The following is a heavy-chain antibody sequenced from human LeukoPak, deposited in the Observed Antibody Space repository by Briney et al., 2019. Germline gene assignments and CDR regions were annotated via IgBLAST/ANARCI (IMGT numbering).Heavy chain of an antibody. J-gene: IGHJ4*02. Sequence: SETLSLTCTVSGYSISSGYYWGWIRQPPGKGLEWIGSIYYSGSTYYNPSLKSRVTISVDTSKNQFSLKLSSVTAADTAVYYCARDSDYYDSSGYYSDYWGQGTLVTVSS. CDR2: IYYSGST. CDR1: GYSISSGYY. D-gene: IGHD3-22*01. V-gene: IGHV4-38-2*02. CDR3: ARDSDYYDSSGYYSDY.